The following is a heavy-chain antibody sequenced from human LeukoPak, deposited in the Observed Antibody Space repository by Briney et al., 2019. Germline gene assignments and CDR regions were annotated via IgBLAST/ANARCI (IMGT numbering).Heavy chain of an antibody. D-gene: IGHD1/OR15-1a*01. CDR1: GFSFSGCW. J-gene: IGHJ4*02. Sequence: GGSLRLSCAASGFSFSGCWMNWVRQAPGKGLEWVASINHDGSERYYVDSVKGRFTISRDNAKNLLFLQMNSLRAEDTAVYYCATNNAWAFDYWGQETLVTVSS. CDR3: ATNNAWAFDY. V-gene: IGHV3-7*01. CDR2: INHDGSER.